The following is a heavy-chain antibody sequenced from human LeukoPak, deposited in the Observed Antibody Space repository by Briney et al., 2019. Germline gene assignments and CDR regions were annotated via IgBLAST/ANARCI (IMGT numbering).Heavy chain of an antibody. CDR3: TKGRSNHY. CDR1: GFTFSDFW. Sequence: VGSLRLPCAASGFTFSDFWMGWVRQAPGKGLEWVANINQDGSENYYVDAVKGRFTISRDHAKNSLYLQMNSLRAEDTAVYYCTKGRSNHYWGQGTLVTVST. J-gene: IGHJ4*02. V-gene: IGHV3-7*01. CDR2: INQDGSEN. D-gene: IGHD3-10*01.